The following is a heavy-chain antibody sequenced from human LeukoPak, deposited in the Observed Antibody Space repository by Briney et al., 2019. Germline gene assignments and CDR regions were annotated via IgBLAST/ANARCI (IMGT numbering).Heavy chain of an antibody. Sequence: VKPSETLSLTCTVSGCSISSYYWSWIRQPPGKGLEWIGYIYYSGSTNYNPSLKSRVTISVDTSKNQFSLRLSSVTAADTAVYYCARGLAYYYDSSGYGAFDIWGQGTMVTVSS. V-gene: IGHV4-59*01. CDR1: GCSISSYY. J-gene: IGHJ3*02. D-gene: IGHD3-22*01. CDR2: IYYSGST. CDR3: ARGLAYYYDSSGYGAFDI.